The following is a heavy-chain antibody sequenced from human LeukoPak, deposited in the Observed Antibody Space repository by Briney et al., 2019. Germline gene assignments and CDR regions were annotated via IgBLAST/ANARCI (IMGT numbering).Heavy chain of an antibody. D-gene: IGHD3-10*01. CDR2: IYYSGTT. CDR3: ARQSYDAGSYSVLAH. CDR1: GGSISGSDYY. Sequence: SETLSLTCTVSGGSISGSDYYWGWIRQPPGKGLEWIGTIYYSGTTYYNPSLKSRLTISVDTSKNQFSLKLSSVTAADTAVYYCARQSYDAGSYSVLAHWGQGTLVTVSS. J-gene: IGHJ4*02. V-gene: IGHV4-39*01.